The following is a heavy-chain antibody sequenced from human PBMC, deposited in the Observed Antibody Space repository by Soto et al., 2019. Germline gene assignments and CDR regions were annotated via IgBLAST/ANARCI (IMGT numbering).Heavy chain of an antibody. CDR3: AKDALAYYDFWS. V-gene: IGHV3-23*01. CDR2: ISNSGRST. J-gene: IGHJ4*02. Sequence: GGSLKLSCAASGLTFSSYAMSWVRQAPGKGLEWVSHISNSGRSTKYADSVKGRFTISRDNSKNTLYLQMNSLRAEDTAIYYCAKDALAYYDFWSWGQGTLVTVSS. CDR1: GLTFSSYA. D-gene: IGHD3-3*01.